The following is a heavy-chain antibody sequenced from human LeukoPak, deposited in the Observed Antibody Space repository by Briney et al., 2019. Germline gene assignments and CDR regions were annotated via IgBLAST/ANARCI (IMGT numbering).Heavy chain of an antibody. V-gene: IGHV3-23*01. CDR2: ISGSGGST. CDR3: AKDLASGGLPNWFDP. D-gene: IGHD3-16*01. J-gene: IGHJ5*02. CDR1: GFTFSSYA. Sequence: PGGSLRLSCAASGFTFSSYAMSWVRQAPGKGLGWVSAISGSGGSTYYADSVKGRFTISRDNSKNTLYLQMNSLRAEDTAVYYCAKDLASGGLPNWFDPWGQGTLVAVSS.